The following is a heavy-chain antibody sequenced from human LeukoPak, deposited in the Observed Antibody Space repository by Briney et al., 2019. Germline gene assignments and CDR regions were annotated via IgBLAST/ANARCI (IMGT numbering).Heavy chain of an antibody. D-gene: IGHD1-26*01. CDR2: IKQDGSEK. Sequence: PGGSLRLSCAASGFTFSSYWMIWVRQAPGKGLEWVANIKQDGSEKYYVDSVKGRFTISRDNAKNSLYLQMNSLRAEDTAVYYCARERIDIVGATTAAFDIWGQGTMVTVSS. CDR1: GFTFSSYW. V-gene: IGHV3-7*01. CDR3: ARERIDIVGATTAAFDI. J-gene: IGHJ3*02.